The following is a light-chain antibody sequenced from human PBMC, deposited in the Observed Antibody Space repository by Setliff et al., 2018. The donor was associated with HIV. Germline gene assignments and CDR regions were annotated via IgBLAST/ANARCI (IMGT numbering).Light chain of an antibody. CDR1: SSDVGSYNR. CDR2: EVN. CDR3: SSYTSISTYV. J-gene: IGLJ1*01. V-gene: IGLV2-18*02. Sequence: QSALTQPPSVSGSPGQSVTISCTGTSSDVGSYNRVSWYLQPPGTVPKLMIYEVNNRPSGVPDRFSGSKSGNTASLTISGLQAEDEADYYCSSYTSISTYVFGTGTKVTVL.